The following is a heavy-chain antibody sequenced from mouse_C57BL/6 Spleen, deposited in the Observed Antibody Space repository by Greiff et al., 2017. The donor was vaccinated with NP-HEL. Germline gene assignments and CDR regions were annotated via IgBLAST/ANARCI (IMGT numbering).Heavy chain of an antibody. CDR3: AKVGITTVAADY. V-gene: IGHV1-64*01. Sequence: QVQLKQSGAELVKPGASVKLSCKASGYTFTSYWMHWVKQRPGQGLEWIGMIHPNSGSTNYNEKFKSKATLTVDKSSSTAYMQLSSLTSEDSAVYYCAKVGITTVAADYWGQGTSVTVSS. CDR1: GYTFTSYW. CDR2: IHPNSGST. D-gene: IGHD1-1*01. J-gene: IGHJ4*01.